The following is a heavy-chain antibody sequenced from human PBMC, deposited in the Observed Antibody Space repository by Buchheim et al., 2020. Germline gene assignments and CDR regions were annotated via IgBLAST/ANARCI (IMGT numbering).Heavy chain of an antibody. J-gene: IGHJ4*02. CDR1: GGSFSGYY. CDR2: INHSGST. V-gene: IGHV4-34*01. Sequence: QVQLQQWGAGLLKPSETLSLTCAVYGGSFSGYYWSWIRQPPGKGLEWIGEINHSGSTNYNPSLKSRVTISVDTSKNQFSLKLSSVTAADTAVYYCARGPSGLELRKVARRNYFDYWGQGTL. D-gene: IGHD1-7*01. CDR3: ARGPSGLELRKVARRNYFDY.